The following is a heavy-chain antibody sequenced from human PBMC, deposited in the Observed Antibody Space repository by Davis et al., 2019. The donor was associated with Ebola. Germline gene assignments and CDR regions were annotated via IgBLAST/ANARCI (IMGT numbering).Heavy chain of an antibody. Sequence: ASVKVSCKASGYTFTGYYMHWVRQAPGQGLEWMGWINPNSGNTNYAQKVQGRVTMTRDTSTSTAYMELRSLRSDDTAVYYCARGPEIQLWLNFDYWGQGTLVTVSS. D-gene: IGHD5-18*01. J-gene: IGHJ4*02. CDR3: ARGPEIQLWLNFDY. V-gene: IGHV1-2*02. CDR2: INPNSGNT. CDR1: GYTFTGYY.